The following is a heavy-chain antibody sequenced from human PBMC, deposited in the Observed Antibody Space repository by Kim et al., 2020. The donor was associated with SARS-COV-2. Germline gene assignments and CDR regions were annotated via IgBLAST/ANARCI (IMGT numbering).Heavy chain of an antibody. V-gene: IGHV3-30*18. Sequence: GGSLRLSCAASGFTFSNFGMHWVRQAPGKGLEWVAVIIHDGSQRFYTDSVRGRFTISRDNSRNTLSLEMNSLRDEDTATYFCAKGDLWLGPCHNWGQGTLVTVSS. D-gene: IGHD6-19*01. CDR3: AKGDLWLGPCHN. J-gene: IGHJ4*02. CDR1: GFTFSNFG. CDR2: IIHDGSQR.